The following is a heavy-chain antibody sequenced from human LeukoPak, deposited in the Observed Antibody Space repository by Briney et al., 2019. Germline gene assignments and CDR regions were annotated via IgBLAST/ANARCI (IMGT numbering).Heavy chain of an antibody. CDR3: ARDGSGWSVY. J-gene: IGHJ4*02. D-gene: IGHD6-19*01. CDR2: IKQDGTEK. Sequence: GGSLRLSCAASGFTFSGYWMSWLRQAPGKGLGWVANIKQDGTEKYYVDSVKGRFIISRDNAKNSLYLQMNSLRAEDTAVYYCARDGSGWSVYWGQGTLVTVSS. V-gene: IGHV3-7*01. CDR1: GFTFSGYW.